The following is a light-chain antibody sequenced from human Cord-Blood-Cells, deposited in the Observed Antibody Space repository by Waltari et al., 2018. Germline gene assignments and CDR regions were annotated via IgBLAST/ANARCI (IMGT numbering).Light chain of an antibody. J-gene: IGLJ1*01. CDR3: CSYAGSSTYV. CDR2: EGS. V-gene: IGLV2-23*01. CDR1: SSDVGSYNP. Sequence: QSALTQPASVSASPGPSITISCTGTSSDVGSYNPLPWYQHHPGKAPKLMIYEGSKRPSGVSNRFSGSKSGNTASLTISGLQAEDEADYYCCSYAGSSTYVFGTGTKVTVL.